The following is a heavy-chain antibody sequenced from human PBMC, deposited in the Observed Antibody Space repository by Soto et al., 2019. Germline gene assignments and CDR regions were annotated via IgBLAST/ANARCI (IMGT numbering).Heavy chain of an antibody. V-gene: IGHV4-39*01. CDR2: IYYSGST. CDR3: ARHRHSSGWYYRWFAP. D-gene: IGHD6-19*01. Sequence: SETLSLTCTVSGGSISSSSYYWGWIRQPPGKGLEWIGSIYYSGSTYYNPSLKSRVTISVDTSKNQFSLKLSSVTAADTAVYYCARHRHSSGWYYRWFAPWGQGTLVTVSS. CDR1: GGSISSSSYY. J-gene: IGHJ5*02.